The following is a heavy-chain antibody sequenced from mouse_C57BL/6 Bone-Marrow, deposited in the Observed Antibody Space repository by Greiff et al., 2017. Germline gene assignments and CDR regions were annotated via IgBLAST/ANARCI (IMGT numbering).Heavy chain of an antibody. J-gene: IGHJ4*01. V-gene: IGHV2-5*01. D-gene: IGHD5-5*01. CDR1: GFSLTSYG. CDR2: IWRGGST. Sequence: VKLLESGPGLVQPSQSLSITCTVSGFSLTSYGVHWVRQSPGKGLEWLGVIWRGGSTDYNADFMSRLSITKENTKSQVFFKMNSLQADDTAIYYCAKKDYLYAMDYWGQGTSVTVSS. CDR3: AKKDYLYAMDY.